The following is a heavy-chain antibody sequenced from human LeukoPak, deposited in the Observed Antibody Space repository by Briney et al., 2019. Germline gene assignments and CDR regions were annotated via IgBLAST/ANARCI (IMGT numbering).Heavy chain of an antibody. CDR2: IRSKANSYAT. CDR3: TRIYSSGSFH. CDR1: GYSFTSYW. V-gene: IGHV3-73*01. J-gene: IGHJ4*02. Sequence: GESLKISCKGSGYSFTSYWIGWVRQASGKGLEWVGRIRSKANSYATAYAASVKGRFTISRDDSKNTAYLQMNSLKTEDTAVYYCTRIYSSGSFHWGQGTLVTVSS. D-gene: IGHD1-26*01.